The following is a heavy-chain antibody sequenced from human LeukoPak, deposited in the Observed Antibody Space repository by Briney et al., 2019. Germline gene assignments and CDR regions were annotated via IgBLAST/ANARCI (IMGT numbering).Heavy chain of an antibody. V-gene: IGHV4-39*07. CDR2: VYYKGET. CDR1: GGSISERSYY. Sequence: SETLSLTCIVSGGSISERSYYWGWIRQPPGKGLEWIGSVYYKGETYYMPSLKSRVTISADTSKNQFSLKLNSLTTADTAVYYCTRGAGWLIDYWGQGILVTVSS. D-gene: IGHD3-16*01. J-gene: IGHJ4*02. CDR3: TRGAGWLIDY.